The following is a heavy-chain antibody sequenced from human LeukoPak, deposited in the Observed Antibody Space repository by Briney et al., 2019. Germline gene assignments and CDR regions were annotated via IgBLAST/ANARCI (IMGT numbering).Heavy chain of an antibody. V-gene: IGHV3-15*01. J-gene: IGHJ4*02. CDR2: IKSKTDGGTT. Sequence: GSLRLSCAASGFTFSNAWMSWVRQAPGKGLEWVGRIKSKTDGGTTDYAAPVKGRFTISRDDSQNTLYLQMNSLKTEDTAVYYCTTGAPRAYSGSYSNCWGQGTLVTVSS. CDR1: GFTFSNAW. CDR3: TTGAPRAYSGSYSNC. D-gene: IGHD1-26*01.